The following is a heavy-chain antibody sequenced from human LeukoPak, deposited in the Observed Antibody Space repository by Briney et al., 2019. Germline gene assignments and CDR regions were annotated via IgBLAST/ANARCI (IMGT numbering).Heavy chain of an antibody. J-gene: IGHJ4*02. Sequence: GGSLRLSCAASGFTFSSYGMHWVRQAPGKGLEWVAVIWYDGSNKYYADSVKGRFTISRDNSKNTLYLQMNSLRAEDTAVYYCAKDPNYYDSSGYPNYFDYWGQGTLVTVSS. CDR3: AKDPNYYDSSGYPNYFDY. V-gene: IGHV3-33*06. CDR1: GFTFSSYG. CDR2: IWYDGSNK. D-gene: IGHD3-22*01.